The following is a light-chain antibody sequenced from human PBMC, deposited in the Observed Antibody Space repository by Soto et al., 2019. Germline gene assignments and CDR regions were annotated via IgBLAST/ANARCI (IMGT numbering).Light chain of an antibody. CDR2: WAS. V-gene: IGKV4-1*01. Sequence: DIVMTQSPDSLAVSLGERATINCKSSQSVFYSSNNKNYLAWYQQKPGQPPKLLIYWASTRESGVPDRFSGSGSGTDFTLTISSLQAEDVAVYDCQQYYSTTLTVGGGTKVEIK. CDR1: QSVFYSSNNKNY. J-gene: IGKJ4*01. CDR3: QQYYSTTLT.